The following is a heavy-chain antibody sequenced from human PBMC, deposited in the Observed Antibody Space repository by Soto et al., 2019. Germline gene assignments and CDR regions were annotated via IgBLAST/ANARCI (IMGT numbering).Heavy chain of an antibody. J-gene: IGHJ4*02. D-gene: IGHD4-17*01. CDR3: ARGGNDDYGDLYFDY. V-gene: IGHV4-4*02. Sequence: QVQLQESGPGLVKPSGTLSLTCAVSGGSISSSNWWSWVRQPPGKGLEWIGEIYHSGSTNYNPSLKSRVTISADKSKNQFSLKLSSVTAADTAVYYCARGGNDDYGDLYFDYWGQGTLVTVSS. CDR2: IYHSGST. CDR1: GGSISSSNW.